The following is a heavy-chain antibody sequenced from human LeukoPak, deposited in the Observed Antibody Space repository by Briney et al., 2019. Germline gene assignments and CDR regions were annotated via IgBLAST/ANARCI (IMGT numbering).Heavy chain of an antibody. Sequence: SETLSLTCTVSGGSISSYYWSWIRQPPGKGLEWIGYIYYSGSTNYNPSLKSRVTISVDTSKNQFSPKLSSVTAADTAVYYCARGKNTLSDYWGQGTLVTVSS. CDR1: GGSISSYY. V-gene: IGHV4-59*01. J-gene: IGHJ4*02. D-gene: IGHD2-2*02. CDR2: IYYSGST. CDR3: ARGKNTLSDY.